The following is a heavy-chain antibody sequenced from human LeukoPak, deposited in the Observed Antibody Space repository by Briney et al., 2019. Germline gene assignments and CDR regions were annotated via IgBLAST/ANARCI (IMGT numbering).Heavy chain of an antibody. CDR1: GGSISSHY. D-gene: IGHD2-21*01. CDR3: ARGKRLEFPDY. J-gene: IGHJ4*02. CDR2: IYYSGST. V-gene: IGHV4-59*11. Sequence: SETLSLTCTVSGGSISSHYWSWIRQPPGKGLEWIGYIYYSGSTNYNPSLKSRVTISVDTSKNQFSLKLSSVTAADTAVYYCARGKRLEFPDYWGQGTLVTVSS.